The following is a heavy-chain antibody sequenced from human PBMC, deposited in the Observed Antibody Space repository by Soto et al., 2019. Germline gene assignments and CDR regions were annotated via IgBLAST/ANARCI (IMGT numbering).Heavy chain of an antibody. CDR3: AKGGVTRSYYYAMDV. CDR1: GFIFSDYA. Sequence: EVQLLESEGGLVQPGRSLRLSCAASGFIFSDYAMSWVRQAPGKGLEWVSALSGSGSNTYYADSVKGRFTISRDNVKNTVSLQMNNLTAEDTAVYYCAKGGVTRSYYYAMDVWGQGTTVTFSS. V-gene: IGHV3-23*01. J-gene: IGHJ6*02. CDR2: LSGSGSNT.